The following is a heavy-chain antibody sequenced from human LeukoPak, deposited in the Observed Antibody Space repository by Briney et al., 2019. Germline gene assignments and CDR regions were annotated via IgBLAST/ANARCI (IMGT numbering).Heavy chain of an antibody. CDR3: AKHDGRGGNTMGALDS. D-gene: IGHD2-2*01. J-gene: IGHJ4*02. V-gene: IGHV4-39*01. Sequence: SETLSLTCTVSGASISSGSHHWGWFRQSPEKGLEWIGSIYSGQTTYYTPSLTSRLSISVDTSKNQFSLLLNSVTAADTAIYYCAKHDGRGGNTMGALDSWGQGSLVTVSS. CDR2: IYSGQTT. CDR1: GASISSGSHH.